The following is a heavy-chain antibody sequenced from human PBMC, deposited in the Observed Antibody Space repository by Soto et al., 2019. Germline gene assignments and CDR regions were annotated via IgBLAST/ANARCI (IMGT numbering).Heavy chain of an antibody. CDR2: IKYSGTTNN. V-gene: IGHV4-34*01. CDR1: GASFFGYY. D-gene: IGHD6-19*01. CDR3: ARGREQWLVDAFDI. Sequence: QVQLQQWGAGLLESSETLFLTCAVSGASFFGYYWSWIRQPPGKGLEWIGEIKYSGTTNNNYNPSLKSRVTMSVDTSKNQFSLKLNSVTAADTAVYYCARGREQWLVDAFDIWGQGTMVTVSS. J-gene: IGHJ3*02.